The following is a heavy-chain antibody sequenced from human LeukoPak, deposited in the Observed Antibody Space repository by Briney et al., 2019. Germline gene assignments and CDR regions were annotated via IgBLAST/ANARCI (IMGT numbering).Heavy chain of an antibody. Sequence: ASVKVSCKASGYTFTSYAMNWVRQAPGQGLEWMGWINTNTGNPTHAQGFTGRFVFSLDTSVSTAYLQISSLKAEDTAVYYCASYSGYLHNYYGMDVWGQGTTVTVSS. D-gene: IGHD5-12*01. V-gene: IGHV7-4-1*02. CDR1: GYTFTSYA. CDR2: INTNTGNP. CDR3: ASYSGYLHNYYGMDV. J-gene: IGHJ6*02.